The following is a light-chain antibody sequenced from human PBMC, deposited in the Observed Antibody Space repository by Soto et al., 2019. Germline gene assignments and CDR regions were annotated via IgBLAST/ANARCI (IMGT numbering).Light chain of an antibody. V-gene: IGKV4-1*01. J-gene: IGKJ2*01. Sequence: DIVMTQSPDSLTVSLGERATINCKSSQSILSSSNNKNYLVWYQQKPGQPPKVLINWASTRESGVPDRFSGSESGADFTLTISSLQAEDFAVYYCQQYENWPYTFGQRTKLEIK. CDR1: QSILSSSNNKNY. CDR3: QQYENWPYT. CDR2: WAS.